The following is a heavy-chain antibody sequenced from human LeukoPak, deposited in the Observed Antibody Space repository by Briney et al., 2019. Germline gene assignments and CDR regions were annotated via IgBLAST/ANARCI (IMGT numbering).Heavy chain of an antibody. V-gene: IGHV3-64*01. Sequence: GGSLRLSCAASGFTFSSYGIHWVRQAPGKGLEYVSAISSNGGSTYYANSVRGRFTISRDNSKNTLYLQMGSLRAEDMAVYYCARSGPGSSGYLDYWGQGTLVTVSS. D-gene: IGHD3-22*01. CDR3: ARSGPGSSGYLDY. CDR1: GFTFSSYG. J-gene: IGHJ4*02. CDR2: ISSNGGST.